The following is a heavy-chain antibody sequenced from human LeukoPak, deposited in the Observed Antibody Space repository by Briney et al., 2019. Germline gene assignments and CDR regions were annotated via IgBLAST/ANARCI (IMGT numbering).Heavy chain of an antibody. CDR2: FDPEDGET. CDR1: GYSFTGYY. CDR3: ATGPGGVATRPYFDY. D-gene: IGHD5-12*01. Sequence: SVKVSCKASGYSFTGYYMHWVRQAPGQGLEWMGGFDPEDGETIYAQKFQGRVTMTEATSTDTAYMELSSLRSEDTAVYYCATGPGGVATRPYFDYWGQGTLVTVSS. V-gene: IGHV1-24*01. J-gene: IGHJ4*02.